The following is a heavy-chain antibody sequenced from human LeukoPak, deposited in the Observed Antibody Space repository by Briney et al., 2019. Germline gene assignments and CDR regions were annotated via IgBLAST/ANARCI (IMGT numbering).Heavy chain of an antibody. D-gene: IGHD3-16*01. CDR1: GFTFSTYW. Sequence: GGSLRLSCAASGFTFSTYWMHWVRQAPGKGLVWVSRINSDGRSTTYADSVKGRFTISRDNAKNTLYLQMNSLRAEDTAVYYWVKDSWGAFDYWGQGTLVTVSS. V-gene: IGHV3-74*01. J-gene: IGHJ4*02. CDR3: VKDSWGAFDY. CDR2: INSDGRST.